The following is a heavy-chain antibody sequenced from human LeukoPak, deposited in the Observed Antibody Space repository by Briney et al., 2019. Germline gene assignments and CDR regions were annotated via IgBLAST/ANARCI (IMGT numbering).Heavy chain of an antibody. Sequence: SETLSLTCAVYGGSFSGYYWSWIRQPPGKGLEWIGYIYYSGSTNYNPSLKSRVTISVDTSKNQFSLKLSSVTAADTAVYYCARDRGRYSYGRYYGMDVWGQGTTVTVSS. V-gene: IGHV4-59*01. CDR2: IYYSGST. D-gene: IGHD5-18*01. CDR3: ARDRGRYSYGRYYGMDV. J-gene: IGHJ6*02. CDR1: GGSFSGYY.